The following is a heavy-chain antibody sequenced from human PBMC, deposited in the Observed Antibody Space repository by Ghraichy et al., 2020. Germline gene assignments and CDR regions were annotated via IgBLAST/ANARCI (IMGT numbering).Heavy chain of an antibody. CDR1: GFTFSSYA. V-gene: IGHV3-23*01. CDR2: ISGSGGST. J-gene: IGHJ4*02. CDR3: AKASYYYGSGSHLYY. D-gene: IGHD3-10*01. Sequence: GESLNISCAASGFTFSSYAMSWVRQAPGKGLEWVSAISGSGGSTYYADSVKGRFTISRDNSKNTLYLQMNSLRAEDTAVYYCAKASYYYGSGSHLYYWGQGTLVTVSS.